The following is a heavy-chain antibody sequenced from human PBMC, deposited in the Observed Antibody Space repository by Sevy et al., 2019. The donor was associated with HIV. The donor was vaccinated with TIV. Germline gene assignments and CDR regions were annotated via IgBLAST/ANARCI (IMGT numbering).Heavy chain of an antibody. J-gene: IGHJ4*02. Sequence: ASVKVSCKASGGTFSSYAITWVRQAPGQGLEWMGGIIPIFGTANYAQKFQGRVTITADKSTSTAYMELSSLRSEDTAVYYCARSGEGYSSGWSPFDYWGQRTLVTVSS. CDR1: GGTFSSYA. CDR2: IIPIFGTA. D-gene: IGHD6-19*01. CDR3: ARSGEGYSSGWSPFDY. V-gene: IGHV1-69*06.